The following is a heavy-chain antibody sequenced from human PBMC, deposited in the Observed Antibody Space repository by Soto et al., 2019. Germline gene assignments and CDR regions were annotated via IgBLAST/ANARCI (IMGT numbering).Heavy chain of an antibody. V-gene: IGHV3-33*01. D-gene: IGHD3-10*01. CDR2: IWYVGVNN. CDR1: GFTFNNYG. CDR3: ARDRPGSRDNYYYYMDV. J-gene: IGHJ6*03. Sequence: QLQLVESGGGVVRPGSSLRLSCAASGFTFNNYGMHWVRQAPGKGLEWVAVIWYVGVNNYYVDSVKGRFTISRDDSKNTLYLQMNSLRGEDTAVYYCARDRPGSRDNYYYYMDVWGEGTTVTVSS.